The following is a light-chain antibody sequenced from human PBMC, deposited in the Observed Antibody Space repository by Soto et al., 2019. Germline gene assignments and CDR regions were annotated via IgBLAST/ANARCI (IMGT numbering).Light chain of an antibody. V-gene: IGKV1-5*01. CDR3: QQYNTYSWT. J-gene: IGKJ1*01. CDR2: DAS. Sequence: DIQMTQSPSTLSASVGDRVTITCRASQSISTWLAWYQQKPGKAPKVLIYDASRLESGVPSRFSGSGSGTEFTLTIISLQPVDFATYYCQQYNTYSWTFGQGTKVEIK. CDR1: QSISTW.